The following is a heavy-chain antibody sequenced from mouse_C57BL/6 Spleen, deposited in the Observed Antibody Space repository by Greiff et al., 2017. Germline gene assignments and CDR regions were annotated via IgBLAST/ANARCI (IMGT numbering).Heavy chain of an antibody. CDR2: IDPSDSYT. CDR3: ARWDYYGSSDFFDY. D-gene: IGHD1-1*01. Sequence: VQLQQPGAELVMPGASVKLSCKASGYTFTSYWMHWVKQRPGQGLEWIGEIDPSDSYTNYNQKFKGKSTLTVDKSSSTAYMQLSSLTSEDSAVYYCARWDYYGSSDFFDYWGEGTTLTVSS. V-gene: IGHV1-69*01. CDR1: GYTFTSYW. J-gene: IGHJ2*01.